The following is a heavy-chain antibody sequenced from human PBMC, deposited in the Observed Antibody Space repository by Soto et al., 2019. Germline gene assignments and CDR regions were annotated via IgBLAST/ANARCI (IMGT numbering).Heavy chain of an antibody. CDR2: IFSTDEK. J-gene: IGHJ4*02. D-gene: IGHD3-22*01. V-gene: IGHV2-26*01. CDR1: GFSLSNARMG. Sequence: QVTLKESGPVLVKPTETLTLTCTVSGFSLSNARMGVSWLRQPPGKALEWLAHIFSTDEKSYSTSLKSRLTNSTITSKSQVFITMTNMDTVDTAPYYCARTLSAYYYDSSVALFAYWGKGTLVTASS. CDR3: ARTLSAYYYDSSVALFAY.